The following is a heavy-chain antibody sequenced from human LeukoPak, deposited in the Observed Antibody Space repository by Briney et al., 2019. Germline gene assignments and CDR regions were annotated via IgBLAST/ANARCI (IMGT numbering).Heavy chain of an antibody. CDR2: IIPILGIA. V-gene: IGHV1-69*04. J-gene: IGHJ6*02. CDR1: GGTFSSYA. CDR3: ARDVATIHYHGMDV. D-gene: IGHD5-12*01. Sequence: EASVKVSCKASGGTFSSYAISWVRQAPGQGLEWMGRIIPILGIANYAQKFQDRVTITADKSTSTAYMELSSLRSEDTAVYYCARDVATIHYHGMDVWGQGTPVTVSS.